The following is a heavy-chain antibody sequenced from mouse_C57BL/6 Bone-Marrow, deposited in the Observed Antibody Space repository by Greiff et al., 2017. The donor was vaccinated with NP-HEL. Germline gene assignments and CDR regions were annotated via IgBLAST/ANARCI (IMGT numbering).Heavy chain of an antibody. CDR3: ARILTGFDV. CDR1: GFSLRTFGMG. D-gene: IGHD4-1*01. J-gene: IGHJ1*03. V-gene: IGHV8-8*01. Sequence: QVTLKVSGPGILQPSQTLSLTCSFSGFSLRTFGMGVGWIRQPSGKGLEWLAHIWWDDAKSYNPALKSRLTSSKDTSKNQVFLKIATVDTADTATYYCARILTGFDVGGTGTTVTVSS. CDR2: IWWDDAK.